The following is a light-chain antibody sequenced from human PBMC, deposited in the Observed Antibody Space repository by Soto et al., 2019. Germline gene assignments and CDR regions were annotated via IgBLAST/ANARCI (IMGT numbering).Light chain of an antibody. J-gene: IGKJ1*01. CDR1: RSIGDW. Sequence: DIQMTHFPSTLTPSVGDRVTITCRASRSIGDWLAWYQQKRGKAPKLLIFDGSTLKRGVSSRFSGSGSGTGLARAITGPQAEDVTTYYSPQCSSRYRRVGQWTKV. V-gene: IGKV1-5*01. CDR2: DGS. CDR3: PQCSSRYRR.